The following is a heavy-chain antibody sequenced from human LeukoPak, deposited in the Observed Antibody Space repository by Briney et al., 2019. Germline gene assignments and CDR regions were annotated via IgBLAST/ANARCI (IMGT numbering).Heavy chain of an antibody. Sequence: SVWVSCKPSGGTFSSDAISCVPEAPGQGLEWRGGFIPIFGIGNYAQKFQGRVTLTADESTSTAYMELSSLRSEDTAVCYCAKTPQLPPVDCSGGSCYSGWFDPWGQGTLVTVSS. J-gene: IGHJ5*02. D-gene: IGHD2-15*01. V-gene: IGHV1-69*13. CDR3: AKTPQLPPVDCSGGSCYSGWFDP. CDR2: FIPIFGIG. CDR1: GGTFSSDA.